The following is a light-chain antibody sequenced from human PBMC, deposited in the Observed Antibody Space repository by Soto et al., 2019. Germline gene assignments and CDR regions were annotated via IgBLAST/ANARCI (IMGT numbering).Light chain of an antibody. J-gene: IGLJ2*01. CDR3: SSYAGSNDVL. CDR1: SGDVGGYYY. Sequence: QSALTQPASVSGSPGQSITISCTGTSGDVGGYYYVSWYQQLPGKAPKLMIYEVTKRPSGVPDRFSGSKSGNTASLTVSGLQAEDEADYYCSSYAGSNDVLFGGGTKLTVL. CDR2: EVT. V-gene: IGLV2-8*01.